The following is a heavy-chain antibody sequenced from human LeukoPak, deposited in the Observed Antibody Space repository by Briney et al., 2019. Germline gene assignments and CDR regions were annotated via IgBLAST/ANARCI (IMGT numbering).Heavy chain of an antibody. CDR3: ARGPSSITPYGMDV. CDR1: GFTVSSNY. Sequence: GGSLRLSCAASGFTVSSNYMSWVRQAPGKGLEWVSVIYSGGSTYYADSVKGRFTISRDNSKNTLYLQMNSLRAEDTAVYYCARGPSSITPYGMDVWGQGTTVTVSS. J-gene: IGHJ6*02. D-gene: IGHD3-3*02. CDR2: IYSGGST. V-gene: IGHV3-53*01.